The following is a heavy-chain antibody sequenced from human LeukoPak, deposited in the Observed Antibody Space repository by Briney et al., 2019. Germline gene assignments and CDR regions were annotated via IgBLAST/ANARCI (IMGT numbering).Heavy chain of an antibody. CDR2: IKSKTDGGTT. V-gene: IGHV3-15*01. CDR3: TTDPRPVGAMTNYFDY. CDR1: GFTFSNAW. J-gene: IGHJ4*02. Sequence: GGSLRLSCAASGFTFSNAWMTWVRQVPGKGLEWVGRIKSKTDGGTTDYAAPVKGRFTISRDDSKNTLYLQMNSLKTEDTAVYYCTTDPRPVGAMTNYFDYWGQGTLVTVSS. D-gene: IGHD1-26*01.